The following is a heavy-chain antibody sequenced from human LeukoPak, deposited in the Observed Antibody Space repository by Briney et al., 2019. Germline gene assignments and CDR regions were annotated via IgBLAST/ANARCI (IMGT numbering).Heavy chain of an antibody. V-gene: IGHV1-8*01. CDR2: MNPNSGNT. CDR3: ARGWGSDSSGYYFDFQH. CDR1: GYTFTSYD. Sequence: GASVKVSCKVSGYTFTSYDINWVRQATGQGLEWMGWMNPNSGNTGYAQKFQGRVTMTRNTSISTAYMELSSLRSEDTAVYYCARGWGSDSSGYYFDFQHWGQGTLVTVSS. D-gene: IGHD3-22*01. J-gene: IGHJ1*01.